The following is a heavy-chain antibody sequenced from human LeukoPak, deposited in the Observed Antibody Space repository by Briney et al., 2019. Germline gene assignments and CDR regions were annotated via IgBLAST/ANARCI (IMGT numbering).Heavy chain of an antibody. CDR3: ARSGSGSYGPVDF. CDR2: IYYRGNS. Sequence: SETLSLTCTVSGGXIXNNYWXWXXXSPGXGLEXIGYIYYRGNSIYTPSLKSRVTISADTPQNQFSLKLTSVTTADTAVYYCARSGSGSYGPVDFWGRGTLVTVSS. D-gene: IGHD3-10*01. CDR1: GGXIXNNY. V-gene: IGHV4-59*01. J-gene: IGHJ4*02.